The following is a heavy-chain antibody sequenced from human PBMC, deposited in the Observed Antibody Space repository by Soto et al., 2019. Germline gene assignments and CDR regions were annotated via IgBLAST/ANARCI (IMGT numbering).Heavy chain of an antibody. CDR3: AHSPKGYCRSTSCYAFDY. D-gene: IGHD2-2*01. CDR1: GFSLSTSGVG. Sequence: QITLKESGPTLVKPTQTLTLTCTFSGFSLSTSGVGVGWIRQPPGKALEWLALIYWDDDKRYSPSLKSRLTITKDTSKNQVVLTMTNMDPVDTATYYCAHSPKGYCRSTSCYAFDYWGQRTLVTVSS. CDR2: IYWDDDK. J-gene: IGHJ4*02. V-gene: IGHV2-5*02.